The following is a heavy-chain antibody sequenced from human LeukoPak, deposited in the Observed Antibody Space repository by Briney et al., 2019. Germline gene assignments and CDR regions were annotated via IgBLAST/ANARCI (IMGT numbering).Heavy chain of an antibody. Sequence: PGGSLRLSCAASGFTFSSYWMHWVRQAPGKGLVWVSRINSDGSSTSYADSVKGRFTISRDNAKNTLYLQMNSLRAEDTAVYYCAKPMWDLRALVAGAFDYWGQGTLVTVSS. V-gene: IGHV3-74*01. CDR1: GFTFSSYW. CDR3: AKPMWDLRALVAGAFDY. CDR2: INSDGSST. D-gene: IGHD1-26*01. J-gene: IGHJ4*02.